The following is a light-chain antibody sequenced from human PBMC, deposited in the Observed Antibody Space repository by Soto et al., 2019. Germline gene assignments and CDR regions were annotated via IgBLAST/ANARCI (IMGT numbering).Light chain of an antibody. J-gene: IGKJ1*01. CDR1: QSVSSSY. CDR2: GAS. Sequence: IVLTQSPGPLSLSPGERATLSCRASQSVSSSYLAWYQQKPGQAPRLLIYGASSRATGIPDRFSGSGSGTDFTLTISRLEPEDFAVYYCQQYGSSRKTFGQGTKVDIK. V-gene: IGKV3-20*01. CDR3: QQYGSSRKT.